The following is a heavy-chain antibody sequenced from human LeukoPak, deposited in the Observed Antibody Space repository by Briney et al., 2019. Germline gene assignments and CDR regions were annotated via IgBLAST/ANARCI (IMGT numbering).Heavy chain of an antibody. CDR1: GYTFTSYY. CDR2: INPSGGST. D-gene: IGHD1-20*01. J-gene: IGHJ6*02. V-gene: IGHV1-46*01. CDR3: ARVTGRYGMDV. Sequence: ASVKVSCKASGYTFTSYYMHWVRQAPGQGLEWMGIINPSGGSTSYAQKFQGRVTMTRNTSTSTVYMELSSLRSEDTAVYYCARVTGRYGMDVWGQGTTVTVSS.